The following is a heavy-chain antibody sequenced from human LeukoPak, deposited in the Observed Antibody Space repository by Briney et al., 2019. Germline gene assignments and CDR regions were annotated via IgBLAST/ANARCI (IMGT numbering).Heavy chain of an antibody. CDR2: INPNSGGT. D-gene: IGHD3-10*01. V-gene: IGHV1-2*02. CDR1: GYTFTGYY. J-gene: IGHJ6*03. Sequence: ASVKVSCKASGYTFTGYYMHWVRQAPGQGLEWMGWINPNSGGTNYAQKFQGRVTMTRDTSISTAYMELRSLRSDDTAVYYCARGSMVRGLLSYMDVWGKGTTVTVSS. CDR3: ARGSMVRGLLSYMDV.